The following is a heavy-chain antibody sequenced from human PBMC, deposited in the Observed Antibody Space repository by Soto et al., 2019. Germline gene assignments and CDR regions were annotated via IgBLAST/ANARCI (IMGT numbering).Heavy chain of an antibody. D-gene: IGHD3-3*01. V-gene: IGHV1-46*01. CDR2: INPATGAA. CDR3: ARAGGVGVAGSAAFDM. J-gene: IGHJ3*02. CDR1: GYPVTAYY. Sequence: QLHLVQSGAVVKKPGASVTVSCSASGYPVTAYYMHWVRQAPGRGLEWMGGINPATGAARYTQTFQARVTMTRDTSTRTVFMELSRLTSKDTPVFYCARAGGVGVAGSAAFDMWGQGTLVTVSS.